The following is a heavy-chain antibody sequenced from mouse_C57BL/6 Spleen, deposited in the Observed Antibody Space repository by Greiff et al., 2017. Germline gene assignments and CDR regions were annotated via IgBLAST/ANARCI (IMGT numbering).Heavy chain of an antibody. CDR3: ARTYGNSDY. V-gene: IGHV1-82*01. D-gene: IGHD2-1*01. CDR1: GYAFSSSW. J-gene: IGHJ2*01. Sequence: QVQLQQSGPELVKPGASVKISCKASGYAFSSSWMNWVKQRPGKGLEWIGRIYPGDGDTNYNGKFKGKATLTADKSSSTAYMQLSSLTSDDSAVYFCARTYGNSDYWGQGTTLTGSS. CDR2: IYPGDGDT.